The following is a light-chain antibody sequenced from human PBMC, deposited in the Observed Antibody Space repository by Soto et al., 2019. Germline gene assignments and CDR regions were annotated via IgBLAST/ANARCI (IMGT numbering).Light chain of an antibody. CDR1: SSNIGYNY. CDR2: DNS. V-gene: IGLV1-51*02. CDR3: SSYTSSSTLLV. Sequence: QSVLTQPPSVSAAPGQKVTISCSGSSSNIGYNYVSWYQQLPGTAPKLLIYDNSKRPSGVSNRFSGSKSGTTASLTISGLQAGDEADYYCSSYTSSSTLLVFGTGTKVTVL. J-gene: IGLJ1*01.